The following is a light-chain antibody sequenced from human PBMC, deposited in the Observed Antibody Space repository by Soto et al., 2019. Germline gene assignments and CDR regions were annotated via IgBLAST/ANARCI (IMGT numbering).Light chain of an antibody. CDR3: QQCNNWPRT. CDR2: GAS. Sequence: TVMPQSPATLSVSRVEIATPSFRASRSVSSDLAWYQHKPGQAPRLLIYGASTRASGIPARFSGSGSGTEFTLTISSLQSEDFAVYYCQQCNNWPRTFGQGTKVDIK. V-gene: IGKV3-15*01. J-gene: IGKJ1*01. CDR1: RSVSSD.